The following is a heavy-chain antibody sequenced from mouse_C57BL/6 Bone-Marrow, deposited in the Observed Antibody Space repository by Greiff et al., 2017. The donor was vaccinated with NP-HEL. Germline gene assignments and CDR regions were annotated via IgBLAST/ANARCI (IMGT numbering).Heavy chain of an antibody. CDR2: IDPEDGET. D-gene: IGHD1-1*01. CDR1: GFNIKDYY. CDR3: ARGSTVVATDYAMDY. J-gene: IGHJ4*01. Sequence: EVQLQQSGAELVKPGAAVKLSCTASGFNIKDYYMHWVKQRTEQGLEWIGRIDPEDGETKYAPKFQGKATITADTSSNTAYLQLSSLTSEDTAVYYCARGSTVVATDYAMDYWGQGTSVTVSS. V-gene: IGHV14-2*01.